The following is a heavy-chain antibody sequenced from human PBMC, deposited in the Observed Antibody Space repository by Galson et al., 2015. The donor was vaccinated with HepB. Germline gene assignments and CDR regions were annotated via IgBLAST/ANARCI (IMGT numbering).Heavy chain of an antibody. CDR1: GYTFTDYV. J-gene: IGHJ6*03. Sequence: VKVSCRASGYTFTDYVANWVRPAPGPGLEWMGWMNTNTGKPTYAPGFAGRFVFSLDTSVTTAYLQISSLETDDTAVYYCARSPLRFLDWLPYYDYYYMDVWGEGTTVTVSS. V-gene: IGHV7-4-1*02. CDR2: MNTNTGKP. CDR3: ARSPLRFLDWLPYYDYYYMDV. D-gene: IGHD3-3*01.